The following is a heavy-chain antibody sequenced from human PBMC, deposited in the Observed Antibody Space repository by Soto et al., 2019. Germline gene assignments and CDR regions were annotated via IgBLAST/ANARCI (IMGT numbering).Heavy chain of an antibody. CDR2: INHSGST. Sequence: SETLSLTCTVSGGSISSYYWSWIRQPPGTGLEWIGEINHSGSTNYNPSLKSRVTISVDTSKNQFSLKLTSVTAADTAVYYCAKEVWSGPMDVWGQGTTVTVSS. CDR1: GGSISSYY. J-gene: IGHJ6*02. CDR3: AKEVWSGPMDV. V-gene: IGHV4-34*01. D-gene: IGHD3-3*01.